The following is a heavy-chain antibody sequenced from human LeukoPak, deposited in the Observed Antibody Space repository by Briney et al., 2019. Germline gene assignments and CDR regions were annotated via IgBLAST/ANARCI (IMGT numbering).Heavy chain of an antibody. J-gene: IGHJ4*02. V-gene: IGHV3-30-3*01. D-gene: IGHD2-15*01. Sequence: GRSLRLSCAASGFTFSSYAMHWVRQAPGKGLEWVAVISYDGSNKYYADSVKGRFTISRDNSKSTLYLQMNSLRAEGTAVYYCAKDRDIVVVVAALDYWGQGTLVTVSS. CDR1: GFTFSSYA. CDR2: ISYDGSNK. CDR3: AKDRDIVVVVAALDY.